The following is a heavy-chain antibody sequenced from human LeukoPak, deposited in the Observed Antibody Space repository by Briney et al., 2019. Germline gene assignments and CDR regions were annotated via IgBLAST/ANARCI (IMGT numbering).Heavy chain of an antibody. D-gene: IGHD2-21*02. V-gene: IGHV4-34*01. CDR2: INHSGST. CDR1: GGSLSGYC. CDR3: AREAYCGGDCYSGSSY. Sequence: SETLSLTCAVYGGSLSGYCWSWIRQPPGKGLEWIGEINHSGSTNYNPSLKSRVTISVDTSKNQFSLKLSSVTAADTAVYYCAREAYCGGDCYSGSSYWGQGTLVTVSS. J-gene: IGHJ4*02.